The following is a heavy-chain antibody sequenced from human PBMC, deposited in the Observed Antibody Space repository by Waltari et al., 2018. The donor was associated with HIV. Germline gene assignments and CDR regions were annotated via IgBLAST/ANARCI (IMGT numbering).Heavy chain of an antibody. J-gene: IGHJ4*02. V-gene: IGHV4-34*02. CDR1: GGSFNNYY. Sequence: QVQLQQWGAGLLTPSETLSLTCAVYGGSFNNYYWSWIRQPPGKELEWIGGINHRGNTDYNPSLRSRVTLSVDTSKNQFSLKLTSVTAADTAVFYCARADSSNWQYYFDSWGQGTQLIVSS. CDR3: ARADSSNWQYYFDS. CDR2: INHRGNT. D-gene: IGHD6-13*01.